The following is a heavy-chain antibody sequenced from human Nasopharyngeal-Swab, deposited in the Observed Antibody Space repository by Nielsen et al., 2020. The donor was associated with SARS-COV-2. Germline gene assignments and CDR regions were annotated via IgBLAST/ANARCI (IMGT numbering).Heavy chain of an antibody. D-gene: IGHD6-6*01. CDR1: GYSFTSYW. CDR3: ARDSGSSPLGRGRYGMDV. Sequence: GGSLRLSCKGSGYSFTSYWISWVRQMPGKGLEWMGRIDPSDSYTNYSPSFQGHVTISADKSISTAYLQWSSLKASDTAMHYCARDSGSSPLGRGRYGMDVWGQGTTVTVSS. V-gene: IGHV5-10-1*01. CDR2: IDPSDSYT. J-gene: IGHJ6*02.